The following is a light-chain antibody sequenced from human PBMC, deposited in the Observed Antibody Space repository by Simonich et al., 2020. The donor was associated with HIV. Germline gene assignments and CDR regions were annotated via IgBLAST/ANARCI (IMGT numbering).Light chain of an antibody. CDR1: QSVLYSSNNKNY. Sequence: DIVMTQSPDSLAVSLGERATINCKSCQSVLYSSNNKNYLDWYKQKPGQPPKLLIYWASTRESGVPDRFSGSGSGTDFTLTISSLQAEDVAVYYCQQYYSTPDTFGQGTKLEIK. V-gene: IGKV4-1*01. CDR3: QQYYSTPDT. CDR2: WAS. J-gene: IGKJ2*01.